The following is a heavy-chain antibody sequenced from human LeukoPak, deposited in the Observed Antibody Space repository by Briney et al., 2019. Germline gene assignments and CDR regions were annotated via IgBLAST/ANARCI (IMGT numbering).Heavy chain of an antibody. V-gene: IGHV3-21*01. CDR2: ISSSSSYI. CDR1: GFTFSSYS. D-gene: IGHD5-18*01. J-gene: IGHJ4*02. Sequence: GGSLRLSCAASGFTFSSYSMNWVRQAPGKGLEWVSSISSSSSYIYYADSVKGRFTISRDNAKNSLYLQMNSLRAEDTAVYYCASLSSIQLWTRDYWGQGTLVTVSS. CDR3: ASLSSIQLWTRDY.